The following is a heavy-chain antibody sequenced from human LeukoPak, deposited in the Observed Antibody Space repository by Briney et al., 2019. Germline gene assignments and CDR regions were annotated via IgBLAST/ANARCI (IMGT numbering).Heavy chain of an antibody. CDR3: ASRHYPLYMDV. J-gene: IGHJ6*03. V-gene: IGHV4-34*01. Sequence: SETLSLTCAVYGGSFSTYYWSWIRQTPGRGLEWIGEINHSGSTNYNPSLKSRVSISIDTSKNEFSLKLSSVTAADTAVYYCASRHYPLYMDVWGKGTTVTVSS. CDR1: GGSFSTYY. D-gene: IGHD3-10*01. CDR2: INHSGST.